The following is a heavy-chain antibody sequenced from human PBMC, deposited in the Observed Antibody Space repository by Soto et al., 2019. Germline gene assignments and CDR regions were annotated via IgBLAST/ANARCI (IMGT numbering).Heavy chain of an antibody. CDR2: ISYDGSSK. CDR1: GFTFSNYA. CDR3: AKKAGQQRTNYYFGMDV. D-gene: IGHD6-13*01. J-gene: IGHJ6*02. Sequence: QVQLVESGGGVVQTGRSLRLSCAASGFTFSNYAMLWVRQAPGKGLEWVALISYDGSSKYYADSVKGRFTISRDNSKNTLYLQMNSLRAEDTGVYYCAKKAGQQRTNYYFGMDVWGQGTTGTVSS. V-gene: IGHV3-30-3*02.